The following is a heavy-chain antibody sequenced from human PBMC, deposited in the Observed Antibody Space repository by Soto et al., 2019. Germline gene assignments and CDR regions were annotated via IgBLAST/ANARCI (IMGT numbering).Heavy chain of an antibody. CDR1: GLTFSNYG. CDR3: ATVDNYYGSAF. CDR2: IWYDGITK. D-gene: IGHD3-10*01. J-gene: IGHJ4*02. V-gene: IGHV3-33*01. Sequence: EQLVESGGGVVQPGTSLRLSCAASGLTFSNYGMHWVRQAPGKGLEWVAVIWYDGITKFYTDSVQGRFSISRDNSKNTLYLQMNSLTAEDTAVYFCATVDNYYGSAFWGQGTLVTVSP.